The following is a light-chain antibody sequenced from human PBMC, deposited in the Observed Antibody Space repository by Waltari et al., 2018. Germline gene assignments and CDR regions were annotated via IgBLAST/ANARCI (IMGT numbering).Light chain of an antibody. CDR1: QSISNW. CDR2: KAS. Sequence: DIQMTQSPSTLSASVGDRVTITCRASQSISNWLAWYQQKPGKAPKLLIYKASNLESGVPSRFSGSGSGTEFTLTISSLQPDDFATDYCQQYDNYWTFGQGTKVEI. V-gene: IGKV1-5*03. J-gene: IGKJ1*01. CDR3: QQYDNYWT.